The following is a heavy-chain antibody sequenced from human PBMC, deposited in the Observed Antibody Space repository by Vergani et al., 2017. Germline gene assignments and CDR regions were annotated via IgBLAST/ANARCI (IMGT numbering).Heavy chain of an antibody. CDR2: MNPNSGNT. D-gene: IGHD3-10*01. Sequence: QVQLVQSGAEVKKPGASVKVSCKASGYTFTSYDINWVRQATGQGLEWMGWMNPNSGNTGYAQKFQGRVTMTRNTSISTAYMELSSLRSEDTAVYYCARDFHLEGDYYGSEDIWGQGTMVTVSS. J-gene: IGHJ3*02. V-gene: IGHV1-8*01. CDR1: GYTFTSYD. CDR3: ARDFHLEGDYYGSEDI.